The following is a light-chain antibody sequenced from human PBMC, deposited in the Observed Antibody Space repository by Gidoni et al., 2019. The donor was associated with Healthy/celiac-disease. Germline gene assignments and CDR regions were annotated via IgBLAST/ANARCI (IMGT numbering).Light chain of an antibody. CDR1: QSVLYSSNNKNY. CDR3: QQYYSTPMYT. J-gene: IGKJ2*01. V-gene: IGKV4-1*01. Sequence: DIVMTQSPDSLAVSLGERATINCKSSQSVLYSSNNKNYLAWYQQKPGQPPKLLIYWASTRESGVPDRFSCSGSGTDFTLTISSLQAEDVAVYYFQQYYSTPMYTFGQGTKLEIK. CDR2: WAS.